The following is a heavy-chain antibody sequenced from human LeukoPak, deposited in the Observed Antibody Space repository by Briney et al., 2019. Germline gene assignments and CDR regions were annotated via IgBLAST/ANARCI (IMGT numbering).Heavy chain of an antibody. Sequence: SETLSLTCAVSGDSINSSNWWSWVRQPPGKGLEWIGEIYHSGSTNYNPSLKSRVTLLIDKSQNQFSLKLNSVTAADTAVYYCTRVGVEATEFDYWGQGTLVTVSS. D-gene: IGHD1-26*01. J-gene: IGHJ4*02. CDR3: TRVGVEATEFDY. CDR1: GDSINSSNW. V-gene: IGHV4-4*02. CDR2: IYHSGST.